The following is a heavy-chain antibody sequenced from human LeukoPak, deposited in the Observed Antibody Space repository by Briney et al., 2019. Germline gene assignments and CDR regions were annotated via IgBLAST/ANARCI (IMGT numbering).Heavy chain of an antibody. D-gene: IGHD3-10*01. V-gene: IGHV4-34*03. J-gene: IGHJ4*02. CDR3: YMGRGVARLTWFDY. CDR2: INHSGST. CDR1: GGSISSYY. Sequence: SETLSLTCTVSGGSISSYYWSWIRQPPGKGLEWIGEINHSGSTNYNPSLKSRVTISVDTSNNQFSLKLSSVTAADTAVYYCYMGRGVARLTWFDYWGQGTLVTVSS.